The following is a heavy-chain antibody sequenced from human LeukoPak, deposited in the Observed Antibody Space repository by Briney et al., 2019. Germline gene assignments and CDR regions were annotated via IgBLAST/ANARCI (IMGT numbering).Heavy chain of an antibody. Sequence: GGSLRLSCAASGFTFSSYAMSWVRQAPGKGLEWVSAISGSGGSTYYADSVKGRFTISRDNSKNTLYLQMNSLRAEDTAVYYCAANCGGDCLHPKSDYWGQGTLVTVSS. V-gene: IGHV3-23*01. D-gene: IGHD2-21*02. CDR2: ISGSGGST. CDR3: AANCGGDCLHPKSDY. CDR1: GFTFSSYA. J-gene: IGHJ4*02.